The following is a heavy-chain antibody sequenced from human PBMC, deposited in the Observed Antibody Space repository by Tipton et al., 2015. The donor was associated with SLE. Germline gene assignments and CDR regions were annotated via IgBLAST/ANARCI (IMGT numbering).Heavy chain of an antibody. J-gene: IGHJ4*02. CDR2: INHSGST. Sequence: TLSLTCSVSSYSIYNGFYWGWIRQPPGKGLEWIGEINHSGSTNYNPSLKSRVTISVDTSKNQFSLKLSSVTAADTAVYFCARGTHFYGFYDSWGQGTLVTVSP. CDR3: ARGTHFYGFYDS. V-gene: IGHV4-38-2*02. CDR1: SYSIYNGFY. D-gene: IGHD2/OR15-2a*01.